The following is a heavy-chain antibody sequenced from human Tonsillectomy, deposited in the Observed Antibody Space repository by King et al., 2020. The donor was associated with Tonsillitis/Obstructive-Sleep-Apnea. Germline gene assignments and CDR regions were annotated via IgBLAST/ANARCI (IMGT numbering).Heavy chain of an antibody. CDR3: ARGGTYCTNGVCYTLPYYFDY. V-gene: IGHV3-33*01. J-gene: IGHJ4*02. Sequence: VFPPGRSLRLSCAASGFPFRRSGLPWVRPAPGPVLAWVAVLWSDGSHNSYAASVQGRFTISRDNSKNQLYLQMNSLRAEATAVDYCARGGTYCTNGVCYTLPYYFDYWGQGTLVTVSS. CDR1: GFPFRRSG. CDR2: LWSDGSHN. D-gene: IGHD2-8*01.